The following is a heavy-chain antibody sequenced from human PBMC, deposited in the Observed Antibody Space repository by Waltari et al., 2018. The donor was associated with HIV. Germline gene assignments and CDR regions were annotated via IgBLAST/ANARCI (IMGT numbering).Heavy chain of an antibody. Sequence: VQLQQWGAGLLKPSETLSLTCAVYGGSFSGYYWRWIRQPPGEWLDWIREINHSGSTNYNPSLKSRVTISVDTSKNQFSLKLSSVTAADTAVYYCARKVVTMIVVPIGRYGMDVWGQGTTVTVSS. V-gene: IGHV4-34*01. CDR2: INHSGST. J-gene: IGHJ6*02. D-gene: IGHD3-22*01. CDR3: ARKVVTMIVVPIGRYGMDV. CDR1: GGSFSGYY.